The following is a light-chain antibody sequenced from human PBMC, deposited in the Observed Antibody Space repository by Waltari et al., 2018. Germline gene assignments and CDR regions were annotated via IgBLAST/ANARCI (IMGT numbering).Light chain of an antibody. CDR1: QCVRSY. J-gene: IGKJ4*01. Sequence: EFVLTQSPATLSVSPGERATLSCRAIQCVRSYLAWHQQKSGQAPRLPSYDASNRATGIPARFSGGGSGTDLTLNISSLEPEHFAVYYCQPSSDWLLTFGGGTKVEIK. V-gene: IGKV3-11*01. CDR2: DAS. CDR3: QPSSDWLLT.